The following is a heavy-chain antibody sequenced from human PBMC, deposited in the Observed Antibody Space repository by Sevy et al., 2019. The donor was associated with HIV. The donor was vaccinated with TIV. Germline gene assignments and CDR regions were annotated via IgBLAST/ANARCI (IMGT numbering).Heavy chain of an antibody. Sequence: SETLSLTCAVSGGSITSVNWWHWVRQPPGKGLEWIGEIYHSGSTNYNPSLKSRVTISVDNSKNQFSLNLYSVTAADTAVYYCTRQAETARGFDPWGQGRLVSASS. CDR1: GGSITSVNW. J-gene: IGHJ5*02. CDR3: TRQAETARGFDP. V-gene: IGHV4-4*02. CDR2: IYHSGST. D-gene: IGHD3-10*01.